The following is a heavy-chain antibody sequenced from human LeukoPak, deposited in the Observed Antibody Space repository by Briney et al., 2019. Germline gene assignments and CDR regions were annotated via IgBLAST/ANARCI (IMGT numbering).Heavy chain of an antibody. CDR2: ISAYNGNT. V-gene: IGHV1-18*01. J-gene: IGHJ4*02. CDR3: ARDPGDFWSGSQYYFDY. D-gene: IGHD3-3*01. CDR1: GYTFTTYG. Sequence: ASVKVSCKASGYTFTTYGISWVRQAPGQGLEWIGWISAYNGNTNYAQKFQGRVTMTTDTSTTTAYMELRSLRSDDTAVYYCARDPGDFWSGSQYYFDYWGQGTLVTVSS.